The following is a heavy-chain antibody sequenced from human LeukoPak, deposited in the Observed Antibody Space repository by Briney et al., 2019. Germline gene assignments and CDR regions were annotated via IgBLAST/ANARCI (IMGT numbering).Heavy chain of an antibody. CDR3: ARLVVEDDSSGYVYYYYYMDV. V-gene: IGHV5-51*01. CDR2: IYPGDSDT. CDR1: GYSFTSYW. Sequence: GESLKISCKGSGYSFTSYWIGWVRQMPGKGLEWMGIIYPGDSDTRYSPSFQGQVTISADKSISTAYLQWSSLKASDTAMYYCARLVVEDDSSGYVYYYYYMDVWGKGTTVTVSS. J-gene: IGHJ6*03. D-gene: IGHD3-22*01.